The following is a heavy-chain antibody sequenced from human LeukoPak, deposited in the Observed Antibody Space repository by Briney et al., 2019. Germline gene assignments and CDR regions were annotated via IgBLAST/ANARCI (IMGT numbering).Heavy chain of an antibody. J-gene: IGHJ3*02. CDR1: GDSIKNGAYT. CDR3: ARQRAVSTTRGFDI. D-gene: IGHD5/OR15-5a*01. V-gene: IGHV4-30-2*01. Sequence: SETLSLTCAVSGDSIKNGAYTWSWIRQPPGKGLEWIGDIYHSGSTNYNPSLKSRVTLSVDMSKNQFSLNLSSVTAADTAVYWCARQRAVSTTRGFDIWGQGTMVTVSS. CDR2: IYHSGST.